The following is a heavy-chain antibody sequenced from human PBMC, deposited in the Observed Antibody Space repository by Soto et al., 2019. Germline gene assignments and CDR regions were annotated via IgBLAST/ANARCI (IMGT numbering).Heavy chain of an antibody. Sequence: EVQLVESGGGLVQPGGSLRLSCAASGFTFSSYNMNWVRQAPGKGLEWISDISLSSSTIFYADSVKGRFTISRDNAENKLHYQLNSLRAADTAAYYYSADSRRYYYYMDVWGKGTTVTVSS. CDR3: SADSRRYYYYMDV. CDR2: ISLSSSTI. CDR1: GFTFSSYN. V-gene: IGHV3-48*01. J-gene: IGHJ6*03.